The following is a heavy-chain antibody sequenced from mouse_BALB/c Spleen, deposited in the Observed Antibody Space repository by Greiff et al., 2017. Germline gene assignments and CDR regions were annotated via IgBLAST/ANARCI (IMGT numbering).Heavy chain of an antibody. J-gene: IGHJ1*01. CDR3: ARREAYYRYDDWYFDV. CDR1: GYTFSSYW. Sequence: VQLQESGAELMKPGASVKISCKATGYTFSSYWIEWVKQRPGHGLEWIGEILPGSGSTNYNEKFKGKATFTADTSSNTAYMQLSSLTSEDSAVYYCARREAYYRYDDWYFDVWGAGTTVTVSS. V-gene: IGHV1-9*01. D-gene: IGHD2-14*01. CDR2: ILPGSGST.